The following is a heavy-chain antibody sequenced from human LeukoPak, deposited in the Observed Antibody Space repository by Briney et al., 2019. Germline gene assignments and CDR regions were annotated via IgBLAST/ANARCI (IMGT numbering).Heavy chain of an antibody. CDR2: ISYDGSNK. D-gene: IGHD3-22*01. V-gene: IGHV3-30*18. CDR3: AKLYRSDSSGYALGDI. J-gene: IGHJ3*02. CDR1: GFTFSSYG. Sequence: PGGSLRLSCAASGFTFSSYGMHWVRQAPGKGLEWVAVISYDGSNKYYADSVKGRFTISRDNSKNTLYLQMNSLRAEDTAVYYCAKLYRSDSSGYALGDIWGQGTMVTVSS.